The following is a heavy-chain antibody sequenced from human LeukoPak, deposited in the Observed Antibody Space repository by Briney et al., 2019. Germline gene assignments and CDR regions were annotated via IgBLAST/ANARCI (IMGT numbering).Heavy chain of an antibody. J-gene: IGHJ4*02. CDR1: GASIRSYY. CDR2: MYNSGGTY. D-gene: IGHD2-2*01. Sequence: SETLSLTCTASGASIRSYYWSWIRQPPGRGLEWIGYMYNSGGTYYYNPSLKSRVTISGDTSKNQFSLKLTSVTAADTAVYYCARLGGPAVVDYWGQGALVSVSS. V-gene: IGHV4-59*01. CDR3: ARLGGPAVVDY.